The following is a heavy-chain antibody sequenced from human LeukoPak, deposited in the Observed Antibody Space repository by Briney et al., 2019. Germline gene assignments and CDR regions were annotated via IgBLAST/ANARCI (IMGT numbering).Heavy chain of an antibody. D-gene: IGHD4-23*01. J-gene: IGHJ4*02. CDR3: AGLRYHGGNTV. V-gene: IGHV4-34*01. CDR2: INHSGTT. Sequence: SETLSLTCAVYGGSFSGYYWSWIRQPPGKGLEWIGEINHSGTTNYNPSLKSRVTMSVDTSKNHFSLKMNSLTAAGTAEYYCAGLRYHGGNTVWGQGTPVTVSS. CDR1: GGSFSGYY.